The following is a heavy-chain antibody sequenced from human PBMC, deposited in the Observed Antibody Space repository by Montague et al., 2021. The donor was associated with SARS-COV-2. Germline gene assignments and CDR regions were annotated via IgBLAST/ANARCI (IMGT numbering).Heavy chain of an antibody. CDR2: INNSVST. CDR1: GGSFSGYY. J-gene: IGHJ5*02. D-gene: IGHD6-13*01. CDR3: ARSHWQLLVLSRGWFDP. Sequence: SETLSLTCAVYGGSFSGYYWSWIRLPPGKGLEWVGEINNSVSTNNNQSLKIRVTISVDMSKNQFSLKLSSVTAADSAVYYFARSHWQLLVLSRGWFDPWGQGTLVTVSS. V-gene: IGHV4-34*01.